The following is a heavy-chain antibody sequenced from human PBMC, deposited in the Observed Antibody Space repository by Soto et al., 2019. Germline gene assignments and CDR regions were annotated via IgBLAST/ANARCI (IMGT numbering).Heavy chain of an antibody. D-gene: IGHD1-1*01. J-gene: IGHJ4*02. V-gene: IGHV4-34*01. CDR3: ARFFPHDKYYFDY. CDR1: GGSFSGYY. CDR2: INHSGST. Sequence: QVQLQQWGAGLLKPSETLSLTCAVYGGSFSGYYWSWIRQPPGKGLEWIGEINHSGSTNYNPSLTNRATISVDTSQNQSSLNLSSATAQDTAVYYCARFFPHDKYYFDYRGQGTLVTVSS.